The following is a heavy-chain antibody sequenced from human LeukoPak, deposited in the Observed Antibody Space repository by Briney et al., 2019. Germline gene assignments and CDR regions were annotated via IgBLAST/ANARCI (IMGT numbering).Heavy chain of an antibody. CDR1: GASISSGDYH. J-gene: IGHJ4*02. CDR3: ARVPPQDIVVVPAAHFDY. D-gene: IGHD2-2*01. Sequence: PSETLSLTCNVSGASISSGDYHWNWIRQPPGKGLEWIGFIHDSGTTYYNPSLKSRVTISRDMSKNQFSLKLSSVTAADTAVYYCARVPPQDIVVVPAAHFDYWGQGTLVTVSS. V-gene: IGHV4-30-4*02. CDR2: IHDSGTT.